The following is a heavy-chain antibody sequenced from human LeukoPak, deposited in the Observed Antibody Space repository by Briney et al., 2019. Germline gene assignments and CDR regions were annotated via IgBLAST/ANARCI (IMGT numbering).Heavy chain of an antibody. D-gene: IGHD1-26*01. J-gene: IGHJ4*02. V-gene: IGHV3-30*18. CDR2: ISYDGSNK. Sequence: PGGSLRLSCAASGFTFSSYGMHWVRQAPGKGLEWVAVISYDGSNKYYADSVKGRFTISRDNSKNTLYLQMNSLRAEDTAVYYCAKDLGMEWELPPGGFDCWGQGTLVTVSS. CDR3: AKDLGMEWELPPGGFDC. CDR1: GFTFSSYG.